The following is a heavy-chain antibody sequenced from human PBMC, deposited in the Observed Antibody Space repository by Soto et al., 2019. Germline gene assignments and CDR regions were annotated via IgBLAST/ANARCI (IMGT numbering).Heavy chain of an antibody. CDR1: GFTFSSYA. J-gene: IGHJ4*02. Sequence: EVQLLESGGGLVQPGGSLRLSCAASGFTFSSYAMSWVRQAPGKGLEWVSAISGSGSSTYYADSVKGRFTISRDNSKNTLYLQINSLRAEDTAVYYCAKDGAPGGGEAGPAYFDYWGQGTLVTVSS. CDR3: AKDGAPGGGEAGPAYFDY. CDR2: ISGSGSST. V-gene: IGHV3-23*01. D-gene: IGHD2-21*01.